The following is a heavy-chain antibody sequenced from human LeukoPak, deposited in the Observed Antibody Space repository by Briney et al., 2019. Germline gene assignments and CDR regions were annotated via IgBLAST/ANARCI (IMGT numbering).Heavy chain of an antibody. Sequence: PGGSLRLSCAASGFTFSNYWMSWVRQAPGKGLEWVANIKQDGSEKYYVDSVKGRFTIFRNNAKNSLYLQMNSLRAEDTAVYYCARDTMTGGVGPWGQGTLVTVSS. D-gene: IGHD3-22*01. V-gene: IGHV3-7*01. CDR3: ARDTMTGGVGP. CDR1: GFTFSNYW. J-gene: IGHJ5*02. CDR2: IKQDGSEK.